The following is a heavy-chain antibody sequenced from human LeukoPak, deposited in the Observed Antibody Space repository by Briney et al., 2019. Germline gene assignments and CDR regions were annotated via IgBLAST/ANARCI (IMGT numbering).Heavy chain of an antibody. V-gene: IGHV3-23*01. Sequence: GGSLRLSCAASGFTFSSYAMSWVRQAPGKGLEWVSAISGSGGSTYYADSVKGRFTISRDNSKNTLYLQMNSPRAEDTAVYYCATRPYGSGSYYPYWGQGTLVTVSS. CDR2: ISGSGGST. CDR3: ATRPYGSGSYYPY. CDR1: GFTFSSYA. D-gene: IGHD3-10*01. J-gene: IGHJ4*02.